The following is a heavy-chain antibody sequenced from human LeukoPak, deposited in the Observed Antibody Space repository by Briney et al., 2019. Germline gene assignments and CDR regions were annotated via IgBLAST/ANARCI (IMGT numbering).Heavy chain of an antibody. CDR2: INPNSGGT. J-gene: IGHJ6*03. CDR3: ARNGCSSTSCYWGGYYYYMDV. D-gene: IGHD2-2*01. V-gene: IGHV1-2*02. CDR1: GYTFTGYY. Sequence: ASVKVSCKASGYTFTGYYMHWVRQAPGQGLEWMGWINPNSGGTNYAQKFQGRVTMTRDTSISTAYMELSRLRSDDTAVYYCARNGCSSTSCYWGGYYYYMDVWGKGTTVTVSS.